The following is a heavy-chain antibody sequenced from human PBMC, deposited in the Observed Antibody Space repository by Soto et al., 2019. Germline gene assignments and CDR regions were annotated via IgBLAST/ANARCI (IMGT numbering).Heavy chain of an antibody. D-gene: IGHD6-19*01. CDR2: ISGSGGST. V-gene: IGHV3-23*01. CDR3: GTSALCIAVAGGHLDY. CDR1: GFTFSSYA. J-gene: IGHJ4*02. Sequence: PGGSLRLSCAASGFTFSSYAVSWVRQAPGKGLEWVSSISGSGGSTYYTDSVKGRFTISRDNSKNTLYLQMISLRAEGTAVYYCGTSALCIAVAGGHLDYWGQGTPVTVS.